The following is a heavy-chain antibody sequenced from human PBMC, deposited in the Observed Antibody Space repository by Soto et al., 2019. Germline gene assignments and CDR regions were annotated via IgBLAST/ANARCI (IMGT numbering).Heavy chain of an antibody. CDR3: ARGGRSGSSGYYNPSFDY. V-gene: IGHV3-30*03. CDR1: GFRFSDYG. CDR2: ISFDGNNK. Sequence: QVQLVQTGGGAVLPGRSLSLSCAASGFRFSDYGMRWVRQAPGKGLEWVAVISFDGNNKYYADSVKGRFTISRDNSKNTLYLQMEGLRVEDTAVYYCARGGRSGSSGYYNPSFDYWGQGTLVSVSS. J-gene: IGHJ4*02. D-gene: IGHD3-22*01.